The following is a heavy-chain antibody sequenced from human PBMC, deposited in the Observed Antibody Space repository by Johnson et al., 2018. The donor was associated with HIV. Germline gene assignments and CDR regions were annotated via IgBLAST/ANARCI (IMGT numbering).Heavy chain of an antibody. CDR2: IWYDGSNK. CDR1: GFTFSTYG. V-gene: IGHV3-33*01. Sequence: VHLVESGRGVVQPGRSLRLSCAASGFTFSTYGMHWVRQAPGKGLEWVALIWYDGSNKYYADSVKGRFTISRDNSKNTLYLQMNSLRAEDTAVYYCARDWGLYSSGWYVDAFDIWGQGTMVTVSS. CDR3: ARDWGLYSSGWYVDAFDI. J-gene: IGHJ3*02. D-gene: IGHD6-19*01.